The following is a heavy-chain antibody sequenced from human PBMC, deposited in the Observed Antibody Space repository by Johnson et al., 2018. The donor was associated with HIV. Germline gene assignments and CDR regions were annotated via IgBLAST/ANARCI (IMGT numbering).Heavy chain of an antibody. Sequence: QVQLVESGGGVVQPGGSLRLSCAASGLTLSRCDMHWVRQAPGKGLEWVAFIRYDGSNKYYEDSVKGRFTISRDNSKNTLYLQMNSLRAEDTAVYYCAKDERAAAGTRGLDAFDIWGQGTMVTVSS. CDR2: IRYDGSNK. CDR3: AKDERAAAGTRGLDAFDI. CDR1: GLTLSRCD. V-gene: IGHV3-30*02. J-gene: IGHJ3*02. D-gene: IGHD6-13*01.